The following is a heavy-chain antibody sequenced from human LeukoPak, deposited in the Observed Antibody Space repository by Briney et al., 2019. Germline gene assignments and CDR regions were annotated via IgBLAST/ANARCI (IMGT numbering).Heavy chain of an antibody. CDR1: GFTFSSYA. CDR3: ARDLGFWSGYRYYFDY. Sequence: PGRSLRLSCAASGFTFSSYAMHWVRQAPGKGLEWVAVIPYDGSNKYYADSVKGRFTISRDNSKNTLYLQMNSLRAEDTAVYYCARDLGFWSGYRYYFDYWGQGTLVTVSS. J-gene: IGHJ4*02. V-gene: IGHV3-30-3*01. D-gene: IGHD3-3*01. CDR2: IPYDGSNK.